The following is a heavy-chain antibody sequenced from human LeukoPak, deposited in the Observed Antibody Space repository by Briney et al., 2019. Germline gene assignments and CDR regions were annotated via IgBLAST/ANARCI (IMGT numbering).Heavy chain of an antibody. CDR1: GYTFTSYG. Sequence: GASVKVSCKASGYTFTSYGISWVRQAPGQRLEWMGWINAGNGNTKYSQKFQGRVTITRDTSASTAYMELSSLRSEDTAVYYCARGSSGWYHYFDYWGQGTLVTVSS. CDR2: INAGNGNT. D-gene: IGHD6-19*01. J-gene: IGHJ4*02. V-gene: IGHV1-3*01. CDR3: ARGSSGWYHYFDY.